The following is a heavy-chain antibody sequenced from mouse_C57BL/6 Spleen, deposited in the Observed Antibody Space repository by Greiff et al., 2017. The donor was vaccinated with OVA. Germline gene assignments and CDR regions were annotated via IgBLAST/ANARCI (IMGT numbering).Heavy chain of an antibody. Sequence: QVQLQQPGAELVKPGASVKLSCKASGYTFTSYWMQWVKQRPGQGLEWIGDIGPSDSYPNYNQKVKGKATLTVDTSSSTAYMQLSSLTSEDAAVYYCARRYYWYFDVWGTGTTVTVSS. V-gene: IGHV1-50*01. CDR1: GYTFTSYW. CDR3: ARRYYWYFDV. CDR2: IGPSDSYP. J-gene: IGHJ1*03.